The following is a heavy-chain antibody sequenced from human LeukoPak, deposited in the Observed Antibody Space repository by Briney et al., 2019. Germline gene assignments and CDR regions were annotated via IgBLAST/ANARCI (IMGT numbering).Heavy chain of an antibody. D-gene: IGHD3-10*01. CDR3: ARLMVRGVITGNWFDP. V-gene: IGHV5-51*01. J-gene: IGHJ5*02. Sequence: GESLKISCKGSGYSFTNYWIGWVRQMPGKGLEWMGIIYPGDSDTRYSPSFQGQVTISADKSISTAYLQWSSLKASDTAMYYCARLMVRGVITGNWFDPWGQGTLVTVSS. CDR2: IYPGDSDT. CDR1: GYSFTNYW.